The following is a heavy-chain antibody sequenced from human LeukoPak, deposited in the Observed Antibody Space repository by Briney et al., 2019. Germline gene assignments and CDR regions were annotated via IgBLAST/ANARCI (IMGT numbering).Heavy chain of an antibody. Sequence: SETLSLTCTVSGGSISSGDYYWSWIRQPPGKGLEWIGYIYYSGSTYYNPSLKSRVTISVDTSKNQFSPKLSSVTAADTAVYYCARTGYDFWSGYLHAFDIWGQGTMVTVSS. V-gene: IGHV4-30-4*08. J-gene: IGHJ3*02. CDR3: ARTGYDFWSGYLHAFDI. CDR2: IYYSGST. D-gene: IGHD3-3*01. CDR1: GGSISSGDYY.